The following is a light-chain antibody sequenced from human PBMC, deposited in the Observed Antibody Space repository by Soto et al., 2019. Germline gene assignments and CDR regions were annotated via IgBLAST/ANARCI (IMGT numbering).Light chain of an antibody. J-gene: IGLJ2*01. CDR3: NSYTSSSTLVV. Sequence: QSALTQPASVSGSPGQSITISCTGTSSDVGGYNYVSWYQQLPGKAPKLMIYEVSNRPSGVSNRFSGSKSGNTASLTISGLQAEDEADYYCNSYTSSSTLVVFGGGTKLTVL. V-gene: IGLV2-14*01. CDR1: SSDVGGYNY. CDR2: EVS.